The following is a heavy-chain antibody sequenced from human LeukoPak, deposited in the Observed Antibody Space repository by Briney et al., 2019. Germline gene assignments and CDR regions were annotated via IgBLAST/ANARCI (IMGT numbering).Heavy chain of an antibody. J-gene: IGHJ4*02. CDR2: IGNSGDFT. V-gene: IGHV3-23*01. D-gene: IGHD1-1*01. Sequence: GGSLRLSCAASGFTFSSYAMSWVRQAPGQGLEWVSAIGNSGDFTYYAEYVKGRFTISRDNSKKTLYLQMNSLRAEDTAVYCCAKDLGPTAPYFDYWGQGTLVTVSS. CDR3: AKDLGPTAPYFDY. CDR1: GFTFSSYA.